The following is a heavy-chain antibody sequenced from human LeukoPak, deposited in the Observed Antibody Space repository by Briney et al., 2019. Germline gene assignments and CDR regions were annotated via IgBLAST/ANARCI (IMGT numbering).Heavy chain of an antibody. CDR1: GGSFSGYY. V-gene: IGHV4-34*01. J-gene: IGHJ3*02. D-gene: IGHD3-10*01. Sequence: SETLSLTCAVYGGSFSGYYWSWIRQPPGKGLEWIGEINHSGSTNYNPSLKSRVTISVDTSKNQFSLKLSSVTAADTAVYYCARRAMVHAFDIWGQGTMVTVSS. CDR2: INHSGST. CDR3: ARRAMVHAFDI.